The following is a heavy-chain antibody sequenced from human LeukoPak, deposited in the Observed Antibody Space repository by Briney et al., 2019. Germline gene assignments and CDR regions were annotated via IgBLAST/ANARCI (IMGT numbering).Heavy chain of an antibody. CDR2: MRRGSDVK. CDR3: AREVGGSRAFDV. D-gene: IGHD6-13*01. Sequence: PGGSLRLSCAVAGFTFSDYYMALIRQAPGNGLQRISSMRRGSDVKTYADSVKGRFTISRDNDTNSLYLQMNSLTAEDTAIYYCAREVGGSRAFDVWGQGTMVTVSS. V-gene: IGHV3-11*05. J-gene: IGHJ3*01. CDR1: GFTFSDYY.